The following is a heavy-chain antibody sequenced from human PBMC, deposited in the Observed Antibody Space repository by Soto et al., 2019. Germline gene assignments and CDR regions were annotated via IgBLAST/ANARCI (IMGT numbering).Heavy chain of an antibody. CDR2: IKQDGSEK. V-gene: IGHV3-7*03. CDR3: ARDRYDFWSGYSDY. Sequence: EVQLVESGGGLVQPGGSLRLSCAASGFTFSSYWMSWVRQAPGKGLEWVANIKQDGSEKYYVDSVKGRFTISRDNAKNSLYLQMNSLRAEDTAVDYCARDRYDFWSGYSDYWGQGTLVTVSS. CDR1: GFTFSSYW. J-gene: IGHJ4*02. D-gene: IGHD3-3*01.